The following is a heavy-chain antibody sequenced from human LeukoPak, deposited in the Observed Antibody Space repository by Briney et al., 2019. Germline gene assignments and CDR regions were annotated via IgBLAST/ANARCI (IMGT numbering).Heavy chain of an antibody. J-gene: IGHJ5*02. V-gene: IGHV4-39*01. CDR2: IFYSGNT. Sequence: SETLSLTCTVSGGSILDSTYYWAWIRQPPGKGLEWIATIFYSGNTHYNPSLKSRVIMSVDTVKNQFSLNLNSVTAADTAVYYCARQSSGYYYGWFDPWGQGTLVTVSS. CDR1: GGSILDSTYY. D-gene: IGHD3-22*01. CDR3: ARQSSGYYYGWFDP.